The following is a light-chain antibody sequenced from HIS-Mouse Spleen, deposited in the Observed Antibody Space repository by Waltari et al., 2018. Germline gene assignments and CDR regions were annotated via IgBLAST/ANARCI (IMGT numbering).Light chain of an antibody. Sequence: EIVMTQSPATLSVSPGERAPLSCRASQSVSSNLPWYQQKPGQAPRLLIYGASTRATGIPARFSGSGSGTEFTLTISSLQSEDFAVYYCQQYNNWPPLTFGGGTKVEIK. CDR3: QQYNNWPPLT. V-gene: IGKV3-15*01. J-gene: IGKJ4*01. CDR2: GAS. CDR1: QSVSSN.